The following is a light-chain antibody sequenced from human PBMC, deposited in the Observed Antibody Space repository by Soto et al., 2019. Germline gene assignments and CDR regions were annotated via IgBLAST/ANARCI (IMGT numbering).Light chain of an antibody. J-gene: IGKJ4*01. Sequence: EIVLTQSPGTLSLSPGERATLSCRASQNIRNYLAWYQHKPGQAPRLLIYDASSRATGIPDRFSGSGSGTDFTHTISRLEPEDFAVYYCQQYDSSPRTFGGGTKVEIK. CDR1: QNIRNY. CDR2: DAS. CDR3: QQYDSSPRT. V-gene: IGKV3-20*01.